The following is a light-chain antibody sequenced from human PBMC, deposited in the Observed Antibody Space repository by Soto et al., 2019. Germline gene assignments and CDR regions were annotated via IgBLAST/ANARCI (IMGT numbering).Light chain of an antibody. CDR1: QSVSSY. CDR2: DAS. V-gene: IGKV3-11*01. J-gene: IGKJ4*01. CDR3: QQRSDWPPLT. Sequence: EIVLTQSPVTLSLSPGERATLSCRASQSVSSYLAWYQHKPGQAPRLLIHDASNRATGIPARFSGSGSGTDFSLTISRLEPEDFAVYYCQQRSDWPPLTFGGGTRVEIK.